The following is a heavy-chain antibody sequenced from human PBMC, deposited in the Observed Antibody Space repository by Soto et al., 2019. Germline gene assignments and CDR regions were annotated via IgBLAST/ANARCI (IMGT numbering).Heavy chain of an antibody. Sequence: QVQMVQSGAEVKKPGASVKVACKASGYTFTNYEISWVRQAPGQGLEWMGLISTSNGNTNYAQKVQGRVTLTTDTSTSTVYMELRSLRSDDTAVYYCARSTVVAVTTPYSYYMDVWGKGTAVTVSS. J-gene: IGHJ6*03. CDR3: ARSTVVAVTTPYSYYMDV. D-gene: IGHD2-15*01. CDR1: GYTFTNYE. V-gene: IGHV1-18*01. CDR2: ISTSNGNT.